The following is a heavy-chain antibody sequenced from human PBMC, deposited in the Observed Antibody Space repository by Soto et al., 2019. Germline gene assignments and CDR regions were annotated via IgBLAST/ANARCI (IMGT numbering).Heavy chain of an antibody. CDR2: INHSGSS. D-gene: IGHD2-15*01. V-gene: IGHV4-59*08. J-gene: IGHJ3*01. Sequence: QVQLQESGPGLVKPSETLSLTCTVSGGSVSSTFWNWFRQAPGKGLEWIGYINHSGSSNYSPSLKSRVTMAVDTSKSQFSLQLNSLSAADTAVYYCARRKGYWSAKEAFELWGQGTLVTVSS. CDR1: GGSVSSTF. CDR3: ARRKGYWSAKEAFEL.